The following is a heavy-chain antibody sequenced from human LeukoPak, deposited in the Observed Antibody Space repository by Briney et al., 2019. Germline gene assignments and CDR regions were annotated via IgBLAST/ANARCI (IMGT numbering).Heavy chain of an antibody. CDR2: ILHSDSNT. Sequence: GGSLRLSCAASGLTFSSSDMSWVRQAPGSGLEWVSSILHSDSNTYYADSVRGRFTICRDNYKNTLYLQMNSLGAEDTAVYYCAKRGNPTVGHHYLDVWGKGTTVSVSS. CDR3: AKRGNPTVGHHYLDV. CDR1: GLTFSSSD. V-gene: IGHV3-23*05. J-gene: IGHJ6*03. D-gene: IGHD1-1*01.